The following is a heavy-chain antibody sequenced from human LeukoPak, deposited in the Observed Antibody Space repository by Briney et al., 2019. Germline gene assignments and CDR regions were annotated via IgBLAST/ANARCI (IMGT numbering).Heavy chain of an antibody. CDR1: GFTFDDYA. J-gene: IGHJ4*02. CDR2: INWNSDSI. V-gene: IGHV3-9*01. CDR3: ARVGGGDGSGWSTTDY. D-gene: IGHD6-19*01. Sequence: PGGSLRLSCAVSGFTFDDYAMHWVRQVPGKGLEWVSGINWNSDSIGYADSVKGRFTTSRDNAKNSLYLQMNSLRVEDTAMYYCARVGGGDGSGWSTTDYWGQGTLVTISS.